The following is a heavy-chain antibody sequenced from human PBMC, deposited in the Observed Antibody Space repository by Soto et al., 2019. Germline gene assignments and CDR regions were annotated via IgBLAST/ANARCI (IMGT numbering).Heavy chain of an antibody. V-gene: IGHV3-15*01. CDR3: TTGFRWFGEL. D-gene: IGHD3-10*01. J-gene: IGHJ4*02. CDR1: GITFSNAW. CDR2: IKSNSDGGTT. Sequence: GGSLRLSCTASGITFSNAWVTWVRQAPGKGLEWVGRIKSNSDGGTTDYAAPVKGRFTISRDDSKNTLSLQMNSLRTEDTAVYYCTTGFRWFGELWGQGTLVTVSS.